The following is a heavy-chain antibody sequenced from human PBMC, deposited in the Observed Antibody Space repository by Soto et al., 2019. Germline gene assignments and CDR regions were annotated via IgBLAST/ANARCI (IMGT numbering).Heavy chain of an antibody. Sequence: GGSLRLSCAASGFTFSSYAMHWVRQAPGKGLEWVAVISYDGSNKYYADSVKGRFTISRDNSKNTLYLQMNSLRAEDTAVYYCARDLYSYGKGPNDYWGQGTLVTVSS. CDR3: ARDLYSYGKGPNDY. D-gene: IGHD5-18*01. V-gene: IGHV3-30-3*01. J-gene: IGHJ4*02. CDR2: ISYDGSNK. CDR1: GFTFSSYA.